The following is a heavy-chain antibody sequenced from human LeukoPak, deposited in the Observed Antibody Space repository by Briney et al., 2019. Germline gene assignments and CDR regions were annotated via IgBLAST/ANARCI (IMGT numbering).Heavy chain of an antibody. CDR2: ISAYNGNT. V-gene: IGHV1-18*01. CDR1: GYTFTSYG. Sequence: ASVKVSCKASGYTFTSYGISWVRQAPGQGLEWMGWISAYNGNTNYAQKLQGRVTMTTDTSTSTAYMELSSLRSEDTAVYYCARGPESLGGYDFWSGYLFYYGMDVWGQGTTVTVSS. J-gene: IGHJ6*02. D-gene: IGHD3-3*01. CDR3: ARGPESLGGYDFWSGYLFYYGMDV.